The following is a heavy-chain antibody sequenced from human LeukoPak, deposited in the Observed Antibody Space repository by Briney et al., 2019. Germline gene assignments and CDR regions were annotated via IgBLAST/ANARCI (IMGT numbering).Heavy chain of an antibody. D-gene: IGHD4-17*01. Sequence: ASVKVSCKASGYTFTTYGISWVRQAPGQGLEWMGWINPYNGDTNYAQKLQGRVTMTTDTSTSTAYMELRSLRSDDTAVYYCARYHDYGDPKAFDYWGQGTLVTVSS. CDR2: INPYNGDT. J-gene: IGHJ4*02. CDR3: ARYHDYGDPKAFDY. V-gene: IGHV1-18*01. CDR1: GYTFTTYG.